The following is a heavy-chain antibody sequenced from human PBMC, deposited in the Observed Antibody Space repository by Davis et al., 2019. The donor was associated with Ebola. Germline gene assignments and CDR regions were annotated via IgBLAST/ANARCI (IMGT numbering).Heavy chain of an antibody. Sequence: ASVKVSCKASGYTFTGYYMHWVRQAPGQGLEWMGWINPNSGGTNYAQKFQGWVTMTRDTSISTAYMELSRLRSDDTAVYYCARDLSQQGAVVDRSDYYYYGMDVWGQGTTVTVSS. CDR3: ARDLSQQGAVVDRSDYYYYGMDV. D-gene: IGHD6-13*01. V-gene: IGHV1-2*04. CDR1: GYTFTGYY. J-gene: IGHJ6*02. CDR2: INPNSGGT.